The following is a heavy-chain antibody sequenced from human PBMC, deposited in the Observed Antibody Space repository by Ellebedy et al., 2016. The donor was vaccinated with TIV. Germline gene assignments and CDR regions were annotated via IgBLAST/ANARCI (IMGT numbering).Heavy chain of an antibody. D-gene: IGHD2-21*02. Sequence: GESLKISCAASGFTFSGYAMSWVRQTPMKGLEWVSHITATGGTTYYADSVKGRFTISRDNSKNTLYLQMNSLRADDTAAYYCARRRAVTSIRYFDYWGQGTLVTVSS. V-gene: IGHV3-23*01. CDR2: ITATGGTT. J-gene: IGHJ4*02. CDR1: GFTFSGYA. CDR3: ARRRAVTSIRYFDY.